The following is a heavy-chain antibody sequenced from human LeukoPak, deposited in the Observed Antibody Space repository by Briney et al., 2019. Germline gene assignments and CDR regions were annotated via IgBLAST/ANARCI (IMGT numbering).Heavy chain of an antibody. V-gene: IGHV4-39*07. J-gene: IGHJ4*02. D-gene: IGHD2-2*01. CDR1: GGSISSSSYY. CDR2: IYYSGST. Sequence: TSETLSLTCTVSGGSISSSSYYWGWIRQPPGKGLEWIGSIYYSGSTYYNPSLKSRVTISVDTSKNQFSLKLSSVTAADTAVYYCASQPRSGVVPAANLDYWGQGTLVTVSS. CDR3: ASQPRSGVVPAANLDY.